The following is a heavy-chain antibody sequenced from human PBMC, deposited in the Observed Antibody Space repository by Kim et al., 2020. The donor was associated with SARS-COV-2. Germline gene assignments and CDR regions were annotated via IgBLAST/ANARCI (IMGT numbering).Heavy chain of an antibody. V-gene: IGHV3-7*05. CDR3: ARDPKFFDS. CDR2: IKQDGSEK. CDR1: GFTFRSFW. Sequence: GGSLRLSCVASGFTFRSFWMAWVRQAPGKGLEWVANIKQDGSEKYYVDSVKGRFTISRDNTKNSLYLQMNNLRAEDTAVYYCARDPKFFDSWGQVTLVTV. J-gene: IGHJ5*01.